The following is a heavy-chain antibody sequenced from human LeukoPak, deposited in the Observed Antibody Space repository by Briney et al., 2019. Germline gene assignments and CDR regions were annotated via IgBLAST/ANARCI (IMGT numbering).Heavy chain of an antibody. Sequence: SVKVSCKVSGGTFSSYGISWVRQAPGHGPEWMGGIIPIFGTANYAQKLQARVTITADESTLTAYMDLSTLKSEDTAVYYCARDRQQLRYYYNGMDVWGQGTTVTVCS. V-gene: IGHV1-69*13. CDR1: GGTFSSYG. J-gene: IGHJ6*02. CDR2: IIPIFGTA. CDR3: ARDRQQLRYYYNGMDV. D-gene: IGHD6-13*01.